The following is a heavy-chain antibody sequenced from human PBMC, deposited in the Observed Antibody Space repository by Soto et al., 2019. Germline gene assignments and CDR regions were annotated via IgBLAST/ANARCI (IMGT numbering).Heavy chain of an antibody. V-gene: IGHV4-4*07. CDR3: ARGEAKAVFYPWADWFDL. CDR2: VYYSGSS. CDR1: GGSISSYY. J-gene: IGHJ5*02. D-gene: IGHD1-26*01. Sequence: QMVLQESGPGLVKPSETLSLTCNVYGGSISSYYWTWLRHPAGGRLEWMGRVYYSGSSTYNPSLKTRITMSLHRSRSQFSLRLYSVTAADTAVYYCARGEAKAVFYPWADWFDLWGQGILVTVSS.